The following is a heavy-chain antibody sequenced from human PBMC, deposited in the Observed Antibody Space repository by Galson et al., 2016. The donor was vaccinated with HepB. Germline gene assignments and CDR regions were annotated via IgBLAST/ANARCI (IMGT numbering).Heavy chain of an antibody. CDR1: GFTFSDYY. D-gene: IGHD3-16*01. V-gene: IGHV3-11*06. J-gene: IGHJ6*02. CDR3: ARGGKSDEGDFYGMGV. CDR2: ISSSSIYT. Sequence: SLRLSCAASGFTFSDYYMTWIRQAPGKGLEWVSHISSSSIYTNYADSVKGRFTISRDYAKNSLYLQMNSLRTEDTAVYYCARGGKSDEGDFYGMGVWGQGTTVTVSS.